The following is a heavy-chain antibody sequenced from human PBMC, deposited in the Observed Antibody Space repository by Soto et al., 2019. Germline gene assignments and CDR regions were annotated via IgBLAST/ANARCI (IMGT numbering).Heavy chain of an antibody. CDR1: GGSFSGYY. V-gene: IGHV4-34*01. CDR2: INHSGST. CDR3: ARSKTYCGGDCPPVYGY. Sequence: QVQLQQWGAGLLKPSETLSLTCAVYGGSFSGYYWSWIRQPPGKGLEWIGEINHSGSTNYNPSLKSRVTISVDTSKNQFSLTLSSVTAADTAVYYCARSKTYCGGDCPPVYGYWGQGTLVTVSS. D-gene: IGHD2-21*02. J-gene: IGHJ4*02.